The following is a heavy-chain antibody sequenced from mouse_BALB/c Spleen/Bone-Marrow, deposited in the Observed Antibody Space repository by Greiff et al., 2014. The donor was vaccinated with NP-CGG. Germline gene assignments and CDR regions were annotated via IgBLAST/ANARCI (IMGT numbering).Heavy chain of an antibody. CDR3: AGGWLPSYAMDY. Sequence: EVQLQQSGAELVKPGASVKLSCTASGFNIKDTYMHWVTQSTEQTLEWIGRIDPANGNTKYDPKFQGKATITADTSSNTAYLQLSSLTSEDTAVYYCAGGWLPSYAMDYWGQGTSVTVSS. V-gene: IGHV14-3*02. J-gene: IGHJ4*01. D-gene: IGHD2-2*01. CDR2: IDPANGNT. CDR1: GFNIKDTY.